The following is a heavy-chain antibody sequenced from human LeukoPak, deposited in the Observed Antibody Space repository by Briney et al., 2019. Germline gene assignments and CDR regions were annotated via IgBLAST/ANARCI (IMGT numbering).Heavy chain of an antibody. CDR3: AGHCSGGSCYSADVADHTLPIDY. CDR1: GGSFSGYY. V-gene: IGHV4-34*01. D-gene: IGHD2-15*01. CDR2: INHSGST. J-gene: IGHJ4*02. Sequence: SVTLSLTCAVYGGSFSGYYWSWIRQPPGKGLEWIGEINHSGSTNYNPSLKSRVTISVDTSKNQFSLKLSSVTAADTAVYYCAGHCSGGSCYSADVADHTLPIDYWGQGTLVTVSS.